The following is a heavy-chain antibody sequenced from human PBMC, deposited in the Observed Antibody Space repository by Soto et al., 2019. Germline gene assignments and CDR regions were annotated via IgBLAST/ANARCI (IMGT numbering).Heavy chain of an antibody. CDR1: GYTFTSYY. CDR2: INPNSGGT. D-gene: IGHD4-17*01. J-gene: IGHJ2*01. CDR3: ARGGVSTVTTSWYFDL. V-gene: IGHV1-2*04. Sequence: ASVKVSCKASGYTFTSYYMHWVRQAPGQGLEWMGWINPNSGGTNYAQKFQGWVTMTRDTSISTAYMELSRLRSDDTAVYYCARGGVSTVTTSWYFDLWGRGTLVTVSS.